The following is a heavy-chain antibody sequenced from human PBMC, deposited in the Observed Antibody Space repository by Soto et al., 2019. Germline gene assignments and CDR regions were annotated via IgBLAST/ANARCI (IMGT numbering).Heavy chain of an antibody. Sequence: ASVKVSCKASGYRFTGYFMRWVLQAPGQGLEWMGWINPNSGGTNYAQKFQGRVTMTRDTSISTAYMELSRLRSDDTAVYYFARRPGAFYAGYGMDVWGQGTTVNVSS. D-gene: IGHD2-2*01. CDR1: GYRFTGYF. CDR2: INPNSGGT. J-gene: IGHJ6*02. V-gene: IGHV1-2*02. CDR3: ARRPGAFYAGYGMDV.